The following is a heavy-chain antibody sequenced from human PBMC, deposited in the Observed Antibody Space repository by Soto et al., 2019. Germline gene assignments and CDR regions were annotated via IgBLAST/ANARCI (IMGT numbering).Heavy chain of an antibody. CDR3: ARGTRATQYYFYFHGMDV. J-gene: IGHJ6*02. CDR2: ISHSGTT. D-gene: IGHD3-10*01. CDR1: GGSINSYY. Sequence: SETLSLTCTVSGGSINSYYWSWIRQSPGKRLEWIGYISHSGTTNYNPSLKSRLTISLNTAKNQFSLKLRSVTAADTAVYYCARGTRATQYYFYFHGMDVWGQGTTVTSP. V-gene: IGHV4-59*01.